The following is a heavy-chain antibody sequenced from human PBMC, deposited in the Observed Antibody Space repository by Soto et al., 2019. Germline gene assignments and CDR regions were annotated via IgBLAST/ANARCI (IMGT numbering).Heavy chain of an antibody. D-gene: IGHD2-21*01. Sequence: QVQLVQSGAEVKKPGASVKVSCKASGYTFTSYYMHWVRQAPGQGLEWMGIINPSGGSTSYAQKFQGRLTMTRDTSTSTVYMELSSLSSEDTAVYYCARGNCGGECYPYYYYYGMDVWGHGTTVTVSS. CDR3: ARGNCGGECYPYYYYYGMDV. CDR2: INPSGGST. J-gene: IGHJ6*02. CDR1: GYTFTSYY. V-gene: IGHV1-46*01.